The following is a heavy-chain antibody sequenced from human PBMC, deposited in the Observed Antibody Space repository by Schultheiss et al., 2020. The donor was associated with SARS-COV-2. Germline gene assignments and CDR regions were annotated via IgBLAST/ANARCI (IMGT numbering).Heavy chain of an antibody. CDR3: ARGTGGWMTGYYYYYMDV. CDR2: INHSGST. D-gene: IGHD1-1*01. V-gene: IGHV4-34*01. CDR1: GFTFSTYA. J-gene: IGHJ6*03. Sequence: ESLKISCAASGFTFSTYAMNWVRQAPGKGLEWIGEINHSGSTNYNPSLKSRVTISVDTSKNQFSLKLSFVTAADTAVYYCARGTGGWMTGYYYYYMDVWGKGTTVTVSS.